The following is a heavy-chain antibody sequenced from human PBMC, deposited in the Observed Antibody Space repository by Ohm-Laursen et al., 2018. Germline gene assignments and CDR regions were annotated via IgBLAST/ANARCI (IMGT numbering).Heavy chain of an antibody. CDR2: IGTVGDT. V-gene: IGHV3-13*04. Sequence: SLRLSCTASGFTFSGYDMHWVRQATGKGLEWVSGIGTVGDTYYIGSVMGRFTISRENAKNSFFLQMNSLRVGDTAVDYCARVIKESGRGYYYDYWGQGTLVTVSS. CDR1: GFTFSGYD. CDR3: ARVIKESGRGYYYDY. D-gene: IGHD3-16*01. J-gene: IGHJ4*02.